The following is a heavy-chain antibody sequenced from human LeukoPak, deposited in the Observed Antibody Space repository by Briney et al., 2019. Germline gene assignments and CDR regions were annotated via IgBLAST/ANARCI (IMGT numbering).Heavy chain of an antibody. V-gene: IGHV1-8*01. D-gene: IGHD3/OR15-3a*01. CDR3: ARALSWTTDSYYYMDV. CDR1: GYTFTSYD. J-gene: IGHJ6*03. Sequence: ASVKVSCKASGYTFTSYDINWVRQATGQGLEWMGWMNPNSGNTGYAQKLQGRVTMTKNTSITTAYMELSSLRSEDTAVYYCARALSWTTDSYYYMDVWGKGTTVTVSS. CDR2: MNPNSGNT.